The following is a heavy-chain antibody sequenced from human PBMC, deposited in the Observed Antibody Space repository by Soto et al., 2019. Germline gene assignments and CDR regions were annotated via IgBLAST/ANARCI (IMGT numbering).Heavy chain of an antibody. V-gene: IGHV3-33*01. D-gene: IGHD1-7*01. Sequence: GGSLRLSCAASGFTFSSYGMHWVRQAPGKGLEWVAVIWYDGSNKYYADSVKDRFTISRDNSKNTLYLQMNSLRAEDTAVYYCARDLVSGTYNWFDPWGQGTLVTVSS. CDR3: ARDLVSGTYNWFDP. J-gene: IGHJ5*02. CDR2: IWYDGSNK. CDR1: GFTFSSYG.